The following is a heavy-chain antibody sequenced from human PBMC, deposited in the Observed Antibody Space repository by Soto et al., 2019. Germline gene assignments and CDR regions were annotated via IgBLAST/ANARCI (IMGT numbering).Heavy chain of an antibody. CDR1: GFTFTRYS. Sequence: GGSLGLSCAASGFTFTRYSMNWVRQAPGKGLEWVASTSSTTNYIYYGESLKGRLTISRDNAKNSMYLQMNTLRAEDTAVYYCARESEDLSSNLDYWGQGTLVTVSS. CDR3: ARESEDLSSNLDY. V-gene: IGHV3-21*06. J-gene: IGHJ4*02. CDR2: TSSTTNYI.